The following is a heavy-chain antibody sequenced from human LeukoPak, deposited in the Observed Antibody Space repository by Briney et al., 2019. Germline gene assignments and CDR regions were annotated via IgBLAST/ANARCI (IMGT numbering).Heavy chain of an antibody. D-gene: IGHD2-15*01. V-gene: IGHV4-34*01. CDR2: INPSGGT. CDR3: ASFYCSGGSCYQYFSYYYMDV. Sequence: SETLSLTCTVYGGSFSGYHWSWIRQPPGKGLEWIGAINPSGGTSYNPSLKSRVTISLDTSKKQFSLRVSSVTAADTAVYYCASFYCSGGSCYQYFSYYYMDVWGKGTTVTISS. CDR1: GGSFSGYH. J-gene: IGHJ6*03.